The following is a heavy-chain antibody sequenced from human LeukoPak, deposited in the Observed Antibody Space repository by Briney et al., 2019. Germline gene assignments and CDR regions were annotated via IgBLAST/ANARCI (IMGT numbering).Heavy chain of an antibody. V-gene: IGHV3-23*01. CDR2: ISGSGGST. D-gene: IGHD3-3*01. CDR3: AKEGRIDYDFWSGQSNGAFDI. J-gene: IGHJ3*02. Sequence: GALRLPCAASGFTFSSYAMSWVRQAPGKGLEWVSAISGSGGSTYYADSVKGRFTISRDNSKNTLYLQMNSLRAEDTAVYYCAKEGRIDYDFWSGQSNGAFDIWGQGTMVTVSS. CDR1: GFTFSSYA.